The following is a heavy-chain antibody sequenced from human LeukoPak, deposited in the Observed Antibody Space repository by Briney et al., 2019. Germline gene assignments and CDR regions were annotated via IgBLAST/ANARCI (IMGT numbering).Heavy chain of an antibody. D-gene: IGHD5-18*01. V-gene: IGHV1-18*01. CDR2: ISAYNGNT. J-gene: IGHJ5*02. CDR3: ATRGYSYGSSWFDP. Sequence: GASVKVSCKASGYTFTSYGISWVRQAPGQGLEWMGWISAYNGNTNYAQKLQGRVTMTTDTSTSTAYMELRSLRSEDTAVYYCATRGYSYGSSWFDPWGQGTLVTVSS. CDR1: GYTFTSYG.